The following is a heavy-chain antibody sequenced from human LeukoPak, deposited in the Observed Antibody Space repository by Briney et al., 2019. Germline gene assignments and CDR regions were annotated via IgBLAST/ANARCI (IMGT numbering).Heavy chain of an antibody. J-gene: IGHJ5*02. V-gene: IGHV1-46*01. CDR2: INPSGGST. CDR1: GYTFTGYY. CDR3: ARDPSSLGMVVVAATVWFDP. D-gene: IGHD2-15*01. Sequence: GASVKVSCKASGYTFTGYYMHWVRQAPGQGLEWMGIINPSGGSTSYAQKFQGRVTMTRDTSTSTVYMELSSLRSEDTAVYYCARDPSSLGMVVVAATVWFDPWGQGTLVTVSS.